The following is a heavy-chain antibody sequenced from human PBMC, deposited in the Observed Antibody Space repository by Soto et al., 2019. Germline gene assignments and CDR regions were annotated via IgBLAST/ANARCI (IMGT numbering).Heavy chain of an antibody. CDR2: INSDGSTI. CDR1: GFIFSSYW. Sequence: GGSLRLSCAASGFIFSSYWMHWARQAPGKGLVWVSRINSDGSTINYADSVKGRFTISRDNAKNTLYVQMHSLRVEDTAIYFCARVGSPYGEYDYWGQGTLVTVSS. J-gene: IGHJ4*02. V-gene: IGHV3-74*01. CDR3: ARVGSPYGEYDY. D-gene: IGHD4-17*01.